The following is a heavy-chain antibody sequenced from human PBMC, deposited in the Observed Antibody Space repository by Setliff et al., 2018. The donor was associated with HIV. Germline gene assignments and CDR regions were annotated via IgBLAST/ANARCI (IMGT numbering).Heavy chain of an antibody. Sequence: SETLSLTCGVSGYSISSGYYWGWSRQPPGKGLEWIGEIIPSGSTNYNPSLKSRVTISVDTSKNQSSLKLSSVTAADTAVYYCARRSGWSLDYWGQGTLVTVSS. V-gene: IGHV4-38-2*01. J-gene: IGHJ4*02. D-gene: IGHD6-19*01. CDR2: IIPSGST. CDR3: ARRSGWSLDY. CDR1: GYSISSGYY.